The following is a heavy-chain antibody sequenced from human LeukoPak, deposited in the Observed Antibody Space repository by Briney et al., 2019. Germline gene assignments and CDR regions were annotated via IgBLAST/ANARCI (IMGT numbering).Heavy chain of an antibody. CDR1: GYSISSGYY. V-gene: IGHV4-38-2*02. CDR2: IYHSGST. Sequence: KPSETLSLTCTVSGYSISSGYYWGWIRQPPGKGLEWIGSIYHSGSTYYNPSLKSRVTISVDTSKNQFSLKLSSVTAADTAVYYAQWAAAGTQGFDYWGQGTLVTVSS. D-gene: IGHD6-13*01. J-gene: IGHJ4*02. CDR3: QWAAAGTQGFDY.